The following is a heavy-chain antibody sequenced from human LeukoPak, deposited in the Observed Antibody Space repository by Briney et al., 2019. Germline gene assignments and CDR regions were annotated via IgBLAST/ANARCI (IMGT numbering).Heavy chain of an antibody. J-gene: IGHJ4*02. D-gene: IGHD3-16*02. CDR3: ARGLGELSYYFDY. V-gene: IGHV4-34*01. CDR1: GGSFSGYY. CDR2: INHSGST. Sequence: SETLSLTCAVYGGSFSGYYWSWIRQPPGKGLEWIGEINHSGSTNYNPSLKSRVTISVDTSKDQFSLKLSSVTAADTAVYYCARGLGELSYYFDYWGQGTLVTVSS.